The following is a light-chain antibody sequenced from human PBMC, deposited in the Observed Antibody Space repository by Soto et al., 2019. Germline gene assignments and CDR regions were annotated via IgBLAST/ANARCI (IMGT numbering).Light chain of an antibody. CDR3: QQYGSSVWT. CDR2: GAS. Sequence: EIVLTQSPGTLSLSPGERGTLSCRSSQNLGTLYLAWFQQKPGQAPRLLIYGASSRATDIPDRFSGSGSGTDFTLTISRLEPEDFAVYYCQQYGSSVWTFGQGTKV. CDR1: QNLGTLY. J-gene: IGKJ1*01. V-gene: IGKV3-20*01.